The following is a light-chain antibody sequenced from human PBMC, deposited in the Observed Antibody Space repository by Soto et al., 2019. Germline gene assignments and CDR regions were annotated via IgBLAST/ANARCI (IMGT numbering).Light chain of an antibody. J-gene: IGKJ5*01. Sequence: DIQLTQSPSFLSASVGDRVTITCRASQGINRFLAWYQQKPGKAPKLLIYDASSLGRGVPSRFSGSGSGTEFTLTLSSLQPDDFATYYCQQYNSYRITFGQGTRLEI. V-gene: IGKV1-9*01. CDR1: QGINRF. CDR3: QQYNSYRIT. CDR2: DAS.